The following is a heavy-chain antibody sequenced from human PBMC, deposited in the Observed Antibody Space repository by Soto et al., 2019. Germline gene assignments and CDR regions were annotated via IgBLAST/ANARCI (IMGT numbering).Heavy chain of an antibody. CDR1: GFTFSSYA. CDR3: AKVYVWGSYRYTRGYYFDY. J-gene: IGHJ4*02. V-gene: IGHV3-23*01. D-gene: IGHD3-16*02. CDR2: ISGSGGST. Sequence: GGSLRLSCAASGFTFSSYAMSRVRQAPGKGLEWVSAISGSGGSTYYADSVKGRFTISRDNSKNTLYLQMNSLRAEDTAVYYCAKVYVWGSYRYTRGYYFDYWGQGTLVTVSS.